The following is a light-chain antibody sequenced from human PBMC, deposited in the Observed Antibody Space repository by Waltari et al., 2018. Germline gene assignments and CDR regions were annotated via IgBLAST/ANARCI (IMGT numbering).Light chain of an antibody. J-gene: IGLJ3*02. CDR2: EVT. CDR1: SSDIGAYNY. CDR3: SSYRSRNTPVL. Sequence: QSALTQPASVSGSPGQSITISCTGTSSDIGAYNYVSWYQQHPGKAPNPLISEVTKRPSGVPDRFSGSKSGNTASLRISGLQAEDEADYYCSSYRSRNTPVLFGGGTTLTVV. V-gene: IGLV2-14*01.